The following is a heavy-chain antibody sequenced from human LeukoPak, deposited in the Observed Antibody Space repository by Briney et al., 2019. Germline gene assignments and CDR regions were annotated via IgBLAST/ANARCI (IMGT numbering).Heavy chain of an antibody. CDR2: ISGTSTYI. Sequence: GGSLRLSCAASGFTFSSYTMNWVRQAPGKGLEWVSSISGTSTYIHDADPVKGRFTVFRDNANKSLYLQMNSLRAEDTAMYYCARGMRQIDDAFDLWGQGTMVTVSS. CDR1: GFTFSSYT. V-gene: IGHV3-21*01. D-gene: IGHD6-25*01. CDR3: ARGMRQIDDAFDL. J-gene: IGHJ3*01.